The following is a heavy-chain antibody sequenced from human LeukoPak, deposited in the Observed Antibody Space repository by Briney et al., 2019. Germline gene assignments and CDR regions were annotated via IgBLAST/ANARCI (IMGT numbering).Heavy chain of an antibody. CDR1: GYPFSSHW. V-gene: IGHV3-7*01. CDR3: AREVQRPLDY. Sequence: GGSLRLSCVASGYPFSSHWMSWVRQAPGKGLEWVANIKYDGTEQYYVDSVRGRFTISRDNAKNSVSLQMNSLRAEDTAVYYCAREVQRPLDYWGQGILVTLSS. D-gene: IGHD1-1*01. CDR2: IKYDGTEQ. J-gene: IGHJ4*02.